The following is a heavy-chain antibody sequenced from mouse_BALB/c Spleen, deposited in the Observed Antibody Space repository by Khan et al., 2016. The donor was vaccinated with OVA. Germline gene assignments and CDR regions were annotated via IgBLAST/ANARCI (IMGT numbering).Heavy chain of an antibody. V-gene: IGHV3-2*02. CDR3: GRVGYDGYAMDY. Sequence: EVQLQESGPGLVKPSQSLSLTCTVTGYSITSDYAWNWIRQFPGNKLEWMGYISYSGSTSYNPSLKSRISITRDTSKNQFFLQLNSVTTEDTATYYCGRVGYDGYAMDYWGQGTSVTVSS. CDR1: GYSITSDYA. D-gene: IGHD2-2*01. J-gene: IGHJ4*01. CDR2: ISYSGST.